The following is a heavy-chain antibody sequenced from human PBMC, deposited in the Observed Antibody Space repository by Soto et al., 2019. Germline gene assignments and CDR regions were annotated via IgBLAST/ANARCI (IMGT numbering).Heavy chain of an antibody. CDR3: ARDLPVAGNFDY. CDR2: ISAYNGNT. J-gene: IGHJ4*02. CDR1: GYTFTSYG. Sequence: ASVKVSCKASGYTFTSYGISWVRQAPGQGIEWMGWISAYNGNTNYAQKLQGRVTMTTDTSTSTAYMELRSLRSDDTAVYYCARDLPVAGNFDYWGQGTLVTVSS. V-gene: IGHV1-18*01. D-gene: IGHD6-19*01.